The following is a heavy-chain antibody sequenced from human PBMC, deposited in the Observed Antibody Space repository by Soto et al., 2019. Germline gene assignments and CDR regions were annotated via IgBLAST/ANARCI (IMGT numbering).Heavy chain of an antibody. CDR3: ARSSPVVAQDY. V-gene: IGHV4-30-4*01. Sequence: QVQLQESGPGLVKPSQTLSLTCTISGDSVSNGDYYWAWIRQPPGKGLEWIGYIYYSGSTYYNPSLWSRITISVDTSKNQFSLKLTSVTAADTAVYYCARSSPVVAQDYWGLGTLVTVSS. CDR1: GDSVSNGDYY. J-gene: IGHJ4*02. D-gene: IGHD2-15*01. CDR2: IYYSGST.